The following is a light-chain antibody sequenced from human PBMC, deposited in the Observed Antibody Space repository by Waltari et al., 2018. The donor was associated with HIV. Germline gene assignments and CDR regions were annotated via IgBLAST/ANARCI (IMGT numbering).Light chain of an antibody. CDR1: QDICGA. V-gene: IGKV1-13*02. CDR3: QQLNSYPVT. CDR2: WAS. J-gene: IGKJ4*01. Sequence: IPFTQSPSSLSASFGSQGPITCRASQDICGALAWYQQKPGKAPKLLIHWASTLETGVPSQFSGSGAGTEFTLTISSLQPEDIATYYCQQLNSYPVTFGEGTKVE.